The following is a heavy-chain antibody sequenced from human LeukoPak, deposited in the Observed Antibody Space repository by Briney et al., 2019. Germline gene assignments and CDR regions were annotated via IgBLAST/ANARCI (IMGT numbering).Heavy chain of an antibody. J-gene: IGHJ4*02. Sequence: SETLSLTCTVPGGSINNYYWSWIRQSPEKGLEWIGYIHDSGSTNYNPSLKSRVTISVDTSKNQFSLKLSFVAAADTAVYYCVRLDAAAGRYLQFYYWGQGTLVTVSS. CDR2: IHDSGST. CDR3: VRLDAAAGRYLQFYY. D-gene: IGHD5-24*01. CDR1: GGSINNYY. V-gene: IGHV4-59*08.